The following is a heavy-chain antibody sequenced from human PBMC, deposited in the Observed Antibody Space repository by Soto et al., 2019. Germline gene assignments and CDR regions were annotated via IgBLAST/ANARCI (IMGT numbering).Heavy chain of an antibody. CDR3: SRDVVVGAKALNY. CDR2: IKEDVSEK. D-gene: IGHD2-15*01. Sequence: GGSLRLSCAASGFTFSNYWMTWVRQAPGKGLEWVANIKEDVSEKHYVDSVKGRFTISRDNAKNSLYLQMNSLRVEDTAVYFCSRDVVVGAKALNYWGQGAFVTVSS. CDR1: GFTFSNYW. V-gene: IGHV3-7*01. J-gene: IGHJ4*02.